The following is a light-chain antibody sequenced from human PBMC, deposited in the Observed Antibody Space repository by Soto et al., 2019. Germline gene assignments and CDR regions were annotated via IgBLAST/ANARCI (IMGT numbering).Light chain of an antibody. CDR3: AAWDDSLNGPNWV. V-gene: IGLV1-44*01. CDR2: SNN. Sequence: QSVLTQPLSASGTPGQRVTISCSGSSSNIGSNTVNWYQQLPGTAPKLLIYSNNQRPSGVPDRFSGSTSGTSASLAISGLQSEDEADYYCAAWDDSLNGPNWVFGGGTKLTV. J-gene: IGLJ3*02. CDR1: SSNIGSNT.